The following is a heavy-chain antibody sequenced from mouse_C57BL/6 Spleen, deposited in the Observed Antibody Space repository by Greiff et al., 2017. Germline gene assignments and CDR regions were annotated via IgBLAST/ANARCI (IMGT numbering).Heavy chain of an antibody. CDR1: GFTFSSYG. J-gene: IGHJ4*01. V-gene: IGHV5-6*01. CDR2: ISSGGSYT. D-gene: IGHD1-1*01. Sequence: VQGVESGGDLVKPGGSLKLSCAASGFTFSSYGMSWVRQTPDKRLEWVATISSGGSYTYYPDSVKGRFTISRDNAKNTLYLQRSSLKSEDTAMYYCARDPYYYGSPYAMDYLGQGTSVTVSS. CDR3: ARDPYYYGSPYAMDY.